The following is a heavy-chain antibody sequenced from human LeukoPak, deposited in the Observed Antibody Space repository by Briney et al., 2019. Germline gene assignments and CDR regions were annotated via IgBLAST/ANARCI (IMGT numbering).Heavy chain of an antibody. Sequence: ASVKVSCKASGGTFSSYAISWVRQAPGQGLEWMGGIIPIFGTANYAQKFQGRVTITADESTSTAYMELSSLRSEDTAVYYCARDSRRKLLRAFDIWGQGTMVTVSS. CDR3: ARDSRRKLLRAFDI. J-gene: IGHJ3*02. D-gene: IGHD1-26*01. V-gene: IGHV1-69*13. CDR1: GGTFSSYA. CDR2: IIPIFGTA.